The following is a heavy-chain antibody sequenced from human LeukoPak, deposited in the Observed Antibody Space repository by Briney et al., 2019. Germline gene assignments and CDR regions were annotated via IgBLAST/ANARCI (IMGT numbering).Heavy chain of an antibody. D-gene: IGHD3-16*01. CDR2: FDPEDGET. CDR3: ARGNPPTYYDYVWGSQSTNWFDP. CDR1: GYTLTELS. Sequence: ASVKVSCKVSGYTLTELSMHWVRQAPGKGLEWMGGFDPEDGETIYAQKFQGRVTMTEDTSTDTAYMELSSLRSEDTAVYYCARGNPPTYYDYVWGSQSTNWFDPWGQGTLVTVSS. V-gene: IGHV1-24*01. J-gene: IGHJ5*02.